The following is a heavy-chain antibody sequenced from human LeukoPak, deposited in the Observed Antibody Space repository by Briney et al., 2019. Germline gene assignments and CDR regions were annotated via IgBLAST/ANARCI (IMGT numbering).Heavy chain of an antibody. V-gene: IGHV3-21*01. CDR3: ARDPLRYLRVGHYDY. CDR2: IDYDSSHI. D-gene: IGHD3-9*01. J-gene: IGHJ4*02. Sequence: SPGGSLRLSCAASGFTFSNSAMNWVRQVPGKGLEWVSSIDYDSSHIYFAASVRGRFTISRDNARNSVYLQMNSLRVEDTAVYYCARDPLRYLRVGHYDYWGQGTLVAVSS. CDR1: GFTFSNSA.